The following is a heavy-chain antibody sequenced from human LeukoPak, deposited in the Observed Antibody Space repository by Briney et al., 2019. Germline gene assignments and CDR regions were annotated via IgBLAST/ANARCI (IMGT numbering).Heavy chain of an antibody. CDR2: INHSGST. Sequence: SEXLSLTCAVYGGSFSGYYWSWLRQPPGKGLEWIGEINHSGSTNYNPSLKSRVTISVDTSKNQFSLKLSSVTAADTAVYYCARGRPGWLLRCFFDYWGQGTLVTVSS. CDR3: ARGRPGWLLRCFFDY. D-gene: IGHD3-22*01. V-gene: IGHV4-34*01. CDR1: GGSFSGYY. J-gene: IGHJ4*02.